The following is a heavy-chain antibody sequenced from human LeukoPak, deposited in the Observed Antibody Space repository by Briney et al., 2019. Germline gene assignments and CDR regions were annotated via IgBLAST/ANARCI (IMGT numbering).Heavy chain of an antibody. CDR1: GYTFTSYY. CDR3: ARDGDYYESSGYLDDNWFDP. Sequence: GASVKVSCKASGYTFTSYYMHWVRQAPGQGLEWMGIINPNGGSTSYAQKFQGRVTMTRDTSTSTVYMELSSLRSEDTAVYYCARDGDYYESSGYLDDNWFDPWGQGTLVTVSS. D-gene: IGHD3-22*01. CDR2: INPNGGST. J-gene: IGHJ5*02. V-gene: IGHV1-46*03.